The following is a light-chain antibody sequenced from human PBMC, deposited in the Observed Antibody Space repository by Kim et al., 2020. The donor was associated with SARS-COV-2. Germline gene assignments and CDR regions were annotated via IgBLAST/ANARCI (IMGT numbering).Light chain of an antibody. J-gene: IGKJ1*01. Sequence: SMSPGERATLSCRASQSVNNNLAWYQQKTGQAPRLLSYGASTRATGIPARFGGSGSGTEFTFTISSLQSEDFAVYYCQQYNIWWTFGQGTKVDIK. V-gene: IGKV3-15*01. CDR3: QQYNIWWT. CDR1: QSVNNN. CDR2: GAS.